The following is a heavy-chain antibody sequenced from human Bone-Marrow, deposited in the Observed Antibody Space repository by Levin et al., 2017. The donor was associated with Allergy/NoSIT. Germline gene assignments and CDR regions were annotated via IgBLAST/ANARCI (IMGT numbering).Heavy chain of an antibody. CDR2: IWYDGINK. Sequence: PGGSLRLSCAASGFTFSSYGMHWVRQAPGKGLEWVAVIWYDGINKYYGDSVKGRFTISRDNSKNTLYVQMSSLTAEDTAVYYCARGYTSAWYSERNDYWGHGTLVTVSS. CDR1: GFTFSSYG. D-gene: IGHD6-19*01. J-gene: IGHJ4*01. CDR3: ARGYTSAWYSERNDY. V-gene: IGHV3-33*01.